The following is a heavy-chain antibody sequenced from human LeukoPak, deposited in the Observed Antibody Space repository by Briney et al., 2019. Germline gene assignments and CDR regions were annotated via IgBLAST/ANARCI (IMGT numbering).Heavy chain of an antibody. CDR3: AREEGATKGGAFDI. V-gene: IGHV3-74*01. J-gene: IGHJ3*02. Sequence: PGGSLRLSCAASGFTFRNFWMYWVRQVPGKGLFWVSRINTDGSGTAYAEPVKGRFTISRDNSKNTLYLQMNSLRAEDTAVYYCAREEGATKGGAFDIWGQGTMVTVSS. CDR2: INTDGSGT. D-gene: IGHD1-26*01. CDR1: GFTFRNFW.